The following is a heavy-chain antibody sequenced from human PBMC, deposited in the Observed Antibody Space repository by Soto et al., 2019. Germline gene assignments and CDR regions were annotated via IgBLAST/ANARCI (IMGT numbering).Heavy chain of an antibody. J-gene: IGHJ2*01. D-gene: IGHD3-3*01. V-gene: IGHV3-7*03. CDR3: ALFLQSEDGIQSICTVSAFLLNRSSDL. Sequence: GKGLDWVANIKQDGSEKYYVDSVEGRFTISRDNAKNSLYLQMNSLRAEDTAVYYCALFLQSEDGIQSICTVSAFLLNRSSDL. CDR2: IKQDGSEK.